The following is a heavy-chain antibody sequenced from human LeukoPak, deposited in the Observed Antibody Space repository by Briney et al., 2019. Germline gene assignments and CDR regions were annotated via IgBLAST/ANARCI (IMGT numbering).Heavy chain of an antibody. J-gene: IGHJ5*02. CDR2: IFTGGST. V-gene: IGHV4-61*02. Sequence: PSETLSLTCTVSGDSVNGGTFYWSWIRQPAGKGLEWVGRIFTGGSTNSNPSLKSRATISLDTSRNHLSLKLSAVTAAGTAVYYCARGKRSGVVNGALWFDPWGQGTLVTVSS. CDR1: GDSVNGGTFY. D-gene: IGHD3-3*01. CDR3: ARGKRSGVVNGALWFDP.